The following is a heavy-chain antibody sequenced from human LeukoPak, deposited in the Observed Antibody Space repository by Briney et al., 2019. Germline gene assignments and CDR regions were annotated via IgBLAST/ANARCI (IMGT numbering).Heavy chain of an antibody. D-gene: IGHD1-1*01. CDR3: ARGTSGRTAYYYYMDV. Sequence: GGSLRLSCAASGFTFSSYSMNWVRQAPGKGLEWVSSISSSSSYIYYADSVKGRFTISRDNSKNTLYLQMNSLRAEDTAVYYCARGTSGRTAYYYYMDVWGKGTTVTISS. CDR2: ISSSSSYI. J-gene: IGHJ6*03. CDR1: GFTFSSYS. V-gene: IGHV3-21*04.